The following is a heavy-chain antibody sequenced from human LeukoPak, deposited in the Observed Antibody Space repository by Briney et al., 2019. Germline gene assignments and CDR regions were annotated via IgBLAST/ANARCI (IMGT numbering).Heavy chain of an antibody. CDR1: GFTFSSRW. V-gene: IGHV3-74*01. Sequence: GGSLRLSCAASGFTFSSRWMHWVRQAPGKGLVWVSHVNSDESSTNYADSVKGRFTISRDNTKNTLYLQMNSLRAEDTAVYYCASDDSYAFDIWGQGAMVTVSS. CDR3: ASDDSYAFDI. J-gene: IGHJ3*02. CDR2: VNSDESST. D-gene: IGHD2-21*01.